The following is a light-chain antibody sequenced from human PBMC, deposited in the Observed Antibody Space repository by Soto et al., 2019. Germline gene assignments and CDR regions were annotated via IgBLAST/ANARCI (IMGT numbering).Light chain of an antibody. CDR3: AVWDDSLNGWV. CDR2: NND. J-gene: IGLJ3*02. CDR1: SSNIGSNT. Sequence: QSVLTQAPSASGTPGQRVTISSSGTSSNIGSNTVNWYQQLPGTAPKLLIYNNDQRPSGVPDRFSGSKSGTSASLAIGGLQSEDEADYYCAVWDDSLNGWVFGGGTQLAVL. V-gene: IGLV1-44*01.